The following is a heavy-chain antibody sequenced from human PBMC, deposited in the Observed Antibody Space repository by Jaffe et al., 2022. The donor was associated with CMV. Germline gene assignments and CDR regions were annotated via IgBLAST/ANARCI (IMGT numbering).Heavy chain of an antibody. CDR1: GGSISSSSYY. Sequence: QLQLQESGPGLVKPSETLSLTCTVSGGSISSSSYYWGWIRQPPGKGLEWIGSIYYSGSTYYNPSLKSRVTISVDTSKNQFSLKLSSVTAADTAVYYCATSSRITMIVVVTFDYWGQGTLVTVSS. CDR3: ATSSRITMIVVVTFDY. CDR2: IYYSGST. J-gene: IGHJ4*02. V-gene: IGHV4-39*01. D-gene: IGHD3-22*01.